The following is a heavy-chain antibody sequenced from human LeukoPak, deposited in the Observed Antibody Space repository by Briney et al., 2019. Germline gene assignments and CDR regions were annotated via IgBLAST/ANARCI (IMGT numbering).Heavy chain of an antibody. CDR1: GFTFSSYG. Sequence: GGSLRLSCAASGFTFSSYGMHWVRQAPGKGLEWVAVISYDGSNTYYADSVKGRFTISRDNSKNTLCLQMNSLRAEDTAVYYCAKPPIGCSGGSCYAGFDYWGQGTLVTVSS. CDR2: ISYDGSNT. V-gene: IGHV3-30*18. J-gene: IGHJ4*02. D-gene: IGHD2-15*01. CDR3: AKPPIGCSGGSCYAGFDY.